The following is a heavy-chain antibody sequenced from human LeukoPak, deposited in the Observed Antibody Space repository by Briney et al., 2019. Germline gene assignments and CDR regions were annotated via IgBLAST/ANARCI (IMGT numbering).Heavy chain of an antibody. Sequence: PSETLSLTCTVSGGSISSGDYYWSWIRQPPGKGLEWIGYIYYSGSTYYSPSLKSRVTISVDTSKNQFSLKLSPVTAADTAVYYCAGEPSRFFQSGSGSYIDYWGQGTLVTVSS. CDR2: IYYSGST. CDR3: AGEPSRFFQSGSGSYIDY. J-gene: IGHJ4*02. D-gene: IGHD3-10*01. CDR1: GGSISSGDYY. V-gene: IGHV4-30-4*01.